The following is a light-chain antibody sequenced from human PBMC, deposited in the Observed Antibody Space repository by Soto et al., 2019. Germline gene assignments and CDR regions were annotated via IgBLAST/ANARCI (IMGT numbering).Light chain of an antibody. CDR2: EVN. V-gene: IGLV2-8*01. CDR3: SSFAGTFFV. Sequence: QSALTEPPSASGSLGQSVTISCTETSSDVGGYNYVSWCQQHPGKVPKVLISEVNKRPSGVPDRFSGSKSGNTASLTVSGLQADDEADYYCSSFAGTFFVFGTGTKVTVL. J-gene: IGLJ1*01. CDR1: SSDVGGYNY.